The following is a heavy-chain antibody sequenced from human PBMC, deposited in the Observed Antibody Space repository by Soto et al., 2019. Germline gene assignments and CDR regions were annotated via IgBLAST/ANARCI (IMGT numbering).Heavy chain of an antibody. Sequence: ASVKVSCKASGYTFTSYAMHWVRQAPGQRLEWMGWINAGNGNTKYSRKFQGRVTITRDTSASTAYMELSSLRSEDTAVYYCATPEYSGSSLDAFDIWGQGTMVTVSS. CDR1: GYTFTSYA. V-gene: IGHV1-3*01. CDR3: ATPEYSGSSLDAFDI. D-gene: IGHD1-26*01. CDR2: INAGNGNT. J-gene: IGHJ3*02.